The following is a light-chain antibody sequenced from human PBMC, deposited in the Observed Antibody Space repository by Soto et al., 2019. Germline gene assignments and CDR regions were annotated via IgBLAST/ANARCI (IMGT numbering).Light chain of an antibody. CDR1: QNIATQF. CDR3: QEYSSSSGYT. CDR2: GTS. J-gene: IGKJ2*01. V-gene: IGKV3-20*01. Sequence: VLTQSPGTLSLSPGERATLSCRASQNIATQFFTWYQQRPGQAPRVLIYGTSTRATGIPDRFSDSGSGSASTLTISILQPEAFAVYYCQEYSSSSGYTFGQGTKLEIK.